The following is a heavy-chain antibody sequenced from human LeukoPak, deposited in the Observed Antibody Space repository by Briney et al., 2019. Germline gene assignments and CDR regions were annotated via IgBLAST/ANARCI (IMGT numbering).Heavy chain of an antibody. CDR1: GFTFTYNG. J-gene: IGHJ3*02. D-gene: IGHD3-22*01. Sequence: GGSLRLSCAASGFTFTYNGMNWVRQAPGKGLEWVANIKQDGSEKYYVDSVKGRFTISRDNAKNSLYLQMNSLRAEDTAVYYCARVPVGDYDSSVEEHAFDIWGQGTMVTVSS. CDR2: IKQDGSEK. V-gene: IGHV3-7*01. CDR3: ARVPVGDYDSSVEEHAFDI.